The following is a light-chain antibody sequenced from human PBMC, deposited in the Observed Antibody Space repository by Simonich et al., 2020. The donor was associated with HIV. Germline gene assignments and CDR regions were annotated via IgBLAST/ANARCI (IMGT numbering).Light chain of an antibody. CDR3: QQYGSSPRT. CDR1: QSVSSN. J-gene: IGKJ4*01. Sequence: EIVMTHSPAALSVSPGERATLSCRASQSVSSNLAWYQQKPGQAPRLLIYGASTRATGTPARFSGSGSGTEFTLTISSMQSEDFAVYYCQQYGSSPRTFGGGTKVEIK. CDR2: GAS. V-gene: IGKV3-15*01.